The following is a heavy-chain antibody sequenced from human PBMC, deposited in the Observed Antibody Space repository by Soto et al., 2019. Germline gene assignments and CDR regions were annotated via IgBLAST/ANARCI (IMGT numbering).Heavy chain of an antibody. J-gene: IGHJ4*02. CDR2: ISYDGSNK. CDR1: EFTFNNYG. CDR3: AKDQYYYSRSGYYVFDS. V-gene: IGHV3-30*18. Sequence: QVQLVESGGGVVQPGMSLRLSCIGSEFTFNNYGIHWVRQAPGKGLEWVAVISYDGSNKKFADSVQGRLTISRDNSKNTVYLQMNSLRPEDTAVYHCAKDQYYYSRSGYYVFDSWGQGTLVTVSS. D-gene: IGHD3-22*01.